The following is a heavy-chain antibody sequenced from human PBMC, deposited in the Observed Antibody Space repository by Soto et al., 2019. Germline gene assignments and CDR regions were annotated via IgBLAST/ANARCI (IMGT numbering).Heavy chain of an antibody. CDR3: ARALLVGATRFDY. D-gene: IGHD1-26*01. CDR2: INPNSGGT. CDR1: GYTFTGYY. V-gene: IGHV1-2*04. Sequence: VKVSCKASGYTFTGYYMHWVRQAPGQGLEWMGWINPNSGGTNYAQKFQGWVTMTRDTSISTAYMELSRLRSDDTAVYYCARALLVGATRFDYWGQGTLVTVSS. J-gene: IGHJ4*02.